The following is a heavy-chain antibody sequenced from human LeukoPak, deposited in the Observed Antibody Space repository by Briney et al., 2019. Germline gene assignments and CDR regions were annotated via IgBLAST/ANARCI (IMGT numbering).Heavy chain of an antibody. Sequence: GGSLRLPCAASGFTFSSYAMHWVRQAPGKGLEWVAVISYDGSNKYYADSVKGRFTISRDNSKNTLYLQMDSLSAEDTAVYYCARAGSQSHVDAAMGFCNYWGQGTLVTVSS. V-gene: IGHV3-30-3*01. CDR1: GFTFSSYA. CDR2: ISYDGSNK. CDR3: ARAGSQSHVDAAMGFCNY. J-gene: IGHJ4*02. D-gene: IGHD5-18*01.